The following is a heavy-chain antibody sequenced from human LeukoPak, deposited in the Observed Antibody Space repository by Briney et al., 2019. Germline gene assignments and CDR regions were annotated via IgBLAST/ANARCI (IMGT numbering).Heavy chain of an antibody. CDR2: INHSGST. D-gene: IGHD6-19*01. J-gene: IGHJ4*02. CDR1: GGSISGYY. CDR3: ARTGIAVATIDY. V-gene: IGHV4-34*01. Sequence: SETLSLTCTVSGGSISGYYWSWIRQPPGKGLEWIGEINHSGSTNYNPSLKSRVTISVDTSKNQFSLKLSSVTAADTAVYYCARTGIAVATIDYWGQGTLVTVSS.